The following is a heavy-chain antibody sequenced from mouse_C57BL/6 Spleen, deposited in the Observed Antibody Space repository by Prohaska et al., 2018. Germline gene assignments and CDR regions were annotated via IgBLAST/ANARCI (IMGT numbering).Heavy chain of an antibody. D-gene: IGHD3-2*02. Sequence: EVQLQQSGPELVKPGASVKISCKASGYTFTDYYMNWVKQSHGKSLEWIGDINPNKCGTSYNQKFKGKATLTVDKSSSTAYMELRSLTSEDSAVYYCARSGYGPLFAYWGQGTLVTVSA. V-gene: IGHV1-26*01. CDR3: ARSGYGPLFAY. CDR1: GYTFTDYY. CDR2: INPNKCGT. J-gene: IGHJ3*01.